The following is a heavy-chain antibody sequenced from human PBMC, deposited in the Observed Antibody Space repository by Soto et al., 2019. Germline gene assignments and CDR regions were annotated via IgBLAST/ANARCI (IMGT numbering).Heavy chain of an antibody. CDR2: IFYSGST. D-gene: IGHD3-9*01. V-gene: IGHV4-39*01. J-gene: IGHJ4*02. Sequence: SETLSLTCTVSGDSISSSNYLWVWICQPPGKGLQWIANIFYSGSTYYNPSLKSRVTISVDKSKNQFSLKLMSLSAADTAVYYCGRLEGLATISYYFDYWGQGALVTVSS. CDR3: GRLEGLATISYYFDY. CDR1: GDSISSSNYL.